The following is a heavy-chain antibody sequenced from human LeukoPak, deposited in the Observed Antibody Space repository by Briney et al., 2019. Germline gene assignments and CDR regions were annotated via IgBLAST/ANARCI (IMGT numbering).Heavy chain of an antibody. J-gene: IGHJ4*02. V-gene: IGHV3-23*01. CDR2: LTGSGDGT. CDR3: AKDTGNYDFWSGFLDY. D-gene: IGHD3-3*01. Sequence: GGSLRLSCAASKFTFSNYAMSWVRQAPGKGLEWVSALTGSGDGTYYADSVKGRFTVSRDNSKNTVYLQMNSLRVEDTAVYYCAKDTGNYDFWSGFLDYWGQGTLVTVSS. CDR1: KFTFSNYA.